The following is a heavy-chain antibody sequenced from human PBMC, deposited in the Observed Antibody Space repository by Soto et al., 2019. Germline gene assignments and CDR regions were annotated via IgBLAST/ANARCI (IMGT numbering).Heavy chain of an antibody. D-gene: IGHD3-22*01. CDR3: ARTGPYYDSSGPLGYGMDV. CDR1: GYTFTGYY. V-gene: IGHV1-69*13. CDR2: INPISGAA. J-gene: IGHJ6*02. Sequence: SVKVSCKASGYTFTGYYMHWVRQAPGQGLEWMGGINPISGAANYAQNFQGRLTISADESMTTGYMALSSLRSDDTAIYYCARTGPYYDSSGPLGYGMDVWGQGTPVTVSS.